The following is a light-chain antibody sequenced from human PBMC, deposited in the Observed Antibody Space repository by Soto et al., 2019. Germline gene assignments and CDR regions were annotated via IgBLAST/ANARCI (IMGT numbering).Light chain of an antibody. V-gene: IGLV2-14*01. Sequence: QSALTQPGSVSGSPGQSITISCTGTSSDVGYYNYVSWYQQHPGKAPKVLIYEVRNRPSGASSRFSGSKSGNTAFLTISGLQPEDDADYYCSSYTRSSSVLFGGGTKLTVL. CDR3: SSYTRSSSVL. CDR2: EVR. CDR1: SSDVGYYNY. J-gene: IGLJ2*01.